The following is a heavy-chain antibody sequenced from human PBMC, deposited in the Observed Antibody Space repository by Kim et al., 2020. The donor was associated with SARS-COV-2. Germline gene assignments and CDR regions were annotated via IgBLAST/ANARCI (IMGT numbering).Heavy chain of an antibody. J-gene: IGHJ4*02. D-gene: IGHD6-13*01. V-gene: IGHV3-33*01. CDR3: AREAPAAGPWHLEY. CDR1: GFTFVTYG. Sequence: GGSLRLSCTVSGFTFVTYGMHWVRQAPGKGLEWVAIIWYDGSDKYYADSVKGRFTISRDNSKNTLYLQMNSLRAEDTAVYYCAREAPAAGPWHLEYWGQGTLVTVSS. CDR2: IWYDGSDK.